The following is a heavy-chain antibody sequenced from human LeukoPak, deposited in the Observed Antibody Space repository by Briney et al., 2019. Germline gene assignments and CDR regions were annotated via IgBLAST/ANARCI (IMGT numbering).Heavy chain of an antibody. Sequence: QTGGSLRLSCTVSGFTVSSNSMSWVRQAPGKGLEWVSFIYSDNTHYSDSVKGRFTISRDNAKNSLYLQMNSLRAEDTAVYYCARDFRYYYGYWGQGTLVTVSS. CDR1: GFTVSSNS. CDR3: ARDFRYYYGY. D-gene: IGHD3-10*01. V-gene: IGHV3-53*01. J-gene: IGHJ4*02. CDR2: IYSDNT.